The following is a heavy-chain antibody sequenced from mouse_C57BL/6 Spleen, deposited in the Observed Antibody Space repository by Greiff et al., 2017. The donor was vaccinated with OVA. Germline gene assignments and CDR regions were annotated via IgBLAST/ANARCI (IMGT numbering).Heavy chain of an antibody. CDR1: GYTFTDYE. Sequence: LEESGAELVRPGASVTLSCKASGYTFTDYEMHWVKQTPVHGLEWIGAIDPETGGTAYNQKFKGKAILTADKSSSTAYMELRSLTSEDSAVYYCTRSSDSSGYAMDYWGQGTSVTVSS. CDR2: IDPETGGT. D-gene: IGHD3-2*02. J-gene: IGHJ4*01. CDR3: TRSSDSSGYAMDY. V-gene: IGHV1-15*01.